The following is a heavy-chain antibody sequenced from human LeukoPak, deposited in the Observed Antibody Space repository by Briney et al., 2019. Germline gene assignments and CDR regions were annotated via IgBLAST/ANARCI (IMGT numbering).Heavy chain of an antibody. D-gene: IGHD2-2*01. CDR2: IYYSGST. CDR1: GGSISSYY. CDR3: ARTYCSSTSCYEDWFDP. V-gene: IGHV4-59*01. J-gene: IGHJ5*02. Sequence: SETLSLTCTVSGGSISSYYWSWIRQPPGKSREWSGYIYYSGSTNYNPSLKSRVTISVDTSKNQFSLKLSSVTAADTAVYYCARTYCSSTSCYEDWFDPWGQGTLVTVSS.